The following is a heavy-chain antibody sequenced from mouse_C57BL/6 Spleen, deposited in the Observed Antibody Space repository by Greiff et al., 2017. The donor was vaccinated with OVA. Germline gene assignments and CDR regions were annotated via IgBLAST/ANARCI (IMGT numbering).Heavy chain of an antibody. V-gene: IGHV1-54*01. CDR1: GYTFTNYL. CDR3: AREGILRDYYAMDY. CDR2: INPGSGGT. Sequence: QVQLQQSGAELVRPGTSVKVSCKASGYTFTNYLIEWVKQRPGQGLEWIGVINPGSGGTNYNEKFKGKATLTADKSSSTAYMQLSSLTSEDSAVYFCAREGILRDYYAMDYWGQGTSVTVSS. D-gene: IGHD1-1*01. J-gene: IGHJ4*01.